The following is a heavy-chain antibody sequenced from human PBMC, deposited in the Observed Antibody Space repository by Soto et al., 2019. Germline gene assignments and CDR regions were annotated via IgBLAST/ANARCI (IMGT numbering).Heavy chain of an antibody. CDR3: AKDFGSGSPPYFDY. CDR2: IWYDGSNK. V-gene: IGHV3-30*02. CDR1: GFTFSSYG. D-gene: IGHD3-10*01. J-gene: IGHJ4*02. Sequence: GGSPRLSCAASGFTFSSYGMHWVRQAPGKGLEWVAVIWYDGSNKYYADSVKGRFTISGDNSKNTLYLQMNSLRAEDTAVYYCAKDFGSGSPPYFDYWGQGTLVTVSS.